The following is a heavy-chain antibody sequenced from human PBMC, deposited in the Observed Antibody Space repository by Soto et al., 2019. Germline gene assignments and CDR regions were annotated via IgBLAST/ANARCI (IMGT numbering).Heavy chain of an antibody. Sequence: GGSLRLSCAASGFTFRSYAMSWVRQAPGKGLEWVSAMSGSGGSTYYADSVKGRFTISRDNSKNTLSLQMNSLRVEDTAVYYCAKMGSYYVDYWGQGTLVTVSS. CDR3: AKMGSYYVDY. D-gene: IGHD1-26*01. CDR2: MSGSGGST. CDR1: GFTFRSYA. J-gene: IGHJ4*02. V-gene: IGHV3-23*01.